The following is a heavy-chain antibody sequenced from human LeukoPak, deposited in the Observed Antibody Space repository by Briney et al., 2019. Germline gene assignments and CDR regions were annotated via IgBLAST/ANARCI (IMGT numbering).Heavy chain of an antibody. V-gene: IGHV5-51*01. CDR3: ARTPDCSSTSCFDAFDI. CDR2: IYPGDSDT. D-gene: IGHD2-2*01. CDR1: GFSFTSYW. Sequence: GESLKISCKGSGFSFTSYWIGWVRQMPGKGLEWMGIIYPGDSDTRYSPSFQGQVTISADKSISTAYLQWSSLKASDTAMYYCARTPDCSSTSCFDAFDIWGQGTMVTVSS. J-gene: IGHJ3*02.